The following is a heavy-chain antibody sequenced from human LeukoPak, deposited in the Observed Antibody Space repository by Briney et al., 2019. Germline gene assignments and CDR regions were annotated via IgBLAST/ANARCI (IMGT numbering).Heavy chain of an antibody. CDR2: IYSGGAA. CDR3: ARVAVAYFDY. V-gene: IGHV3-66*01. CDR1: GFTFGSSW. D-gene: IGHD6-19*01. Sequence: PGGSLRLSCVASGFTFGSSWMTWVRQSPGKGLEWVSVIYSGGAAYYPDSVKGRFTISRDLSKNMLYLQMNDLRAEDTAVYYCARVAVAYFDYWGQGTLVTVSS. J-gene: IGHJ4*02.